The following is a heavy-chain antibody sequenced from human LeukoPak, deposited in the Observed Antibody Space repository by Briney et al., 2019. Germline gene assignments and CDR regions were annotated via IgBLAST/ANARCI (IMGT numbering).Heavy chain of an antibody. CDR1: GFTFCSYA. Sequence: GGSLRLSCAASGFTFCSYAMHWVRQAPGKGLEWVAVISYDGSNKYYADSVKGRFTISRDNSKNTLYLQMNSLRAEDTAVYYCARDYGDYLDYWGQGTLVTVSS. J-gene: IGHJ4*02. V-gene: IGHV3-30-3*01. CDR2: ISYDGSNK. D-gene: IGHD4-17*01. CDR3: ARDYGDYLDY.